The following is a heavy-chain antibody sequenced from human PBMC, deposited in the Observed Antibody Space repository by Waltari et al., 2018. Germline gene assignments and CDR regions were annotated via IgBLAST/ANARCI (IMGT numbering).Heavy chain of an antibody. Sequence: EVQLVESGGVVVQPGGSLRLSCAASGSTFDAYAMHWVRQAPGKGLEWVSLISWEGSTTSYADSVKGRFTISRDNSKNSLYLQMNSLRAEDNALYYCAKDSRGYSGWVDYWGQGTLVTVSS. CDR2: ISWEGSTT. V-gene: IGHV3-43D*03. J-gene: IGHJ4*02. CDR3: AKDSRGYSGWVDY. CDR1: GSTFDAYA. D-gene: IGHD6-19*01.